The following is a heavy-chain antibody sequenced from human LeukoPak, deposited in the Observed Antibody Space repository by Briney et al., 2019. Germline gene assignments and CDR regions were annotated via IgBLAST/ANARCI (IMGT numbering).Heavy chain of an antibody. D-gene: IGHD4-17*01. J-gene: IGHJ4*02. CDR2: ISGDGGST. V-gene: IGHV3-43*02. CDR3: AKAYSYGDYY. CDR1: GFTFSSYA. Sequence: GGSLRLSCAASGFTFSSYAMSWVRQAPGKGLEWVSLISGDGGSTYYADSVKGRFTISRDNSKNSLYLQMNSLRTEDTALYYCAKAYSYGDYYWGQGTLVTVSS.